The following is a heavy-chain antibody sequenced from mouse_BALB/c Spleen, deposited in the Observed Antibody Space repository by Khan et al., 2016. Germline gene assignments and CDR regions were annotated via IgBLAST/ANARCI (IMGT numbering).Heavy chain of an antibody. J-gene: IGHJ3*01. CDR1: GFNIKDTY. CDR2: IDPANGNT. Sequence: VRLQQSGAELVKPGASVKLSCTTSGFNIKDTYMHWVKQRPEQGLEWIGRIDPANGNTKYDPKFQGKATITADTSSNTAYLQLSSLTSEDTAVYYCTRSVDDPFAYWGQGTLVTVSA. CDR3: TRSVDDPFAY. V-gene: IGHV14-3*02. D-gene: IGHD1-1*02.